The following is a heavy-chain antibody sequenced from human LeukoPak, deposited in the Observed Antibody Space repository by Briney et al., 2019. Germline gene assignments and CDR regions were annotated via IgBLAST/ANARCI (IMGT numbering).Heavy chain of an antibody. CDR1: GGTFSSYA. CDR3: ASGGLTGTLSYYYKYMDV. Sequence: ASVKVSCKASGGTFSSYAINWVRQAPGQGLKWMGGIIPIFGTANYAQKFQGRVTITTDESTSTAYMELSSLRSEDTAVYYCASGGLTGTLSYYYKYMDVWGKGTTVTVSS. CDR2: IIPIFGTA. J-gene: IGHJ6*03. V-gene: IGHV1-69*05. D-gene: IGHD1-7*01.